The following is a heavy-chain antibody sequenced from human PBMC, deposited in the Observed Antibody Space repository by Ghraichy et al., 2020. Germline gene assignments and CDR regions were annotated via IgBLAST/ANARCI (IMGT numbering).Heavy chain of an antibody. J-gene: IGHJ4*02. Sequence: SETLSLTCIVSGGSISGYYWSWIRQPPGKGLEWIAYKYFSGRTNYNPSLKSRVTISVDTSKNQLSLKLTSLTAADTAVYYCARGRGGSGSHYDNWGQGSLVVVSS. CDR1: GGSISGYY. CDR2: KYFSGRT. CDR3: ARGRGGSGSHYDN. V-gene: IGHV4-59*01. D-gene: IGHD3-10*01.